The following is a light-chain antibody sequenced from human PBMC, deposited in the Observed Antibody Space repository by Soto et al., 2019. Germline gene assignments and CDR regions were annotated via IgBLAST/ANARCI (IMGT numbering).Light chain of an antibody. CDR2: ANN. CDR3: QSYDSSLISYV. Sequence: QSVLTQPPSVSGAPGQRVTISCTGSSSIGPSFDVHWYQQFPGTAPRLLIYANNNRASGVPDRFSGSKSGTSASLAITGLQTEDEADYYCQSYDSSLISYVFGTGTKLTVL. J-gene: IGLJ1*01. CDR1: SSIGPSFD. V-gene: IGLV1-40*01.